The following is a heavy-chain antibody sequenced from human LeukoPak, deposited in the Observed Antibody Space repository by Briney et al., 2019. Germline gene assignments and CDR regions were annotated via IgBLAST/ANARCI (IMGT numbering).Heavy chain of an antibody. V-gene: IGHV3-53*01. D-gene: IGHD2-2*01. Sequence: GGSLRLSCAASGFTVSSNYMSWVRQAPGKGLEWVSVIYSGGSTYYADSVKGRFTISRDNSKNTLYLQMNSLRAEDTAVYYCARGYCSSTSCFGGMDVWGQGTTVTVSS. J-gene: IGHJ6*02. CDR3: ARGYCSSTSCFGGMDV. CDR2: IYSGGST. CDR1: GFTVSSNY.